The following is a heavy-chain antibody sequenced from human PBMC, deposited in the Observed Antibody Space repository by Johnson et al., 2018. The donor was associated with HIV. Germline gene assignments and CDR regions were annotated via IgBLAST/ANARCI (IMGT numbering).Heavy chain of an antibody. J-gene: IGHJ3*02. CDR1: GFTFSDYY. Sequence: QVQLVESGGGLVKPGGSLRLSCAASGFTFSDYYMSWIRQAPGQGLEWVSYLTSSGSTIYYADSVKGRFPISRDNAKNSLYLQMNSLRAEDTAVYYCARRVEGRRSANDAFDIWGQGTMVTVSS. V-gene: IGHV3-11*04. D-gene: IGHD1-1*01. CDR2: LTSSGSTI. CDR3: ARRVEGRRSANDAFDI.